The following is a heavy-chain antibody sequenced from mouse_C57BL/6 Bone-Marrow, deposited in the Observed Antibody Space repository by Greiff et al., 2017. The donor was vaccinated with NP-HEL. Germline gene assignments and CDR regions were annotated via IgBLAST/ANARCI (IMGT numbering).Heavy chain of an antibody. CDR3: ARHPLGYGDYFDY. J-gene: IGHJ2*01. D-gene: IGHD3-1*01. CDR2: ISRGGSYT. V-gene: IGHV5-6*01. CDR1: GFTFSSYG. Sequence: EVKVVESGGDLVKPGGSLKLSCAASGFTFSSYGMSWVRQTPDKRLEWVANISRGGSYTYYPDSVKGRFTISRDNAKNTLYLQMSSLKSEDTAMYYCARHPLGYGDYFDYWGQGTTLTVSS.